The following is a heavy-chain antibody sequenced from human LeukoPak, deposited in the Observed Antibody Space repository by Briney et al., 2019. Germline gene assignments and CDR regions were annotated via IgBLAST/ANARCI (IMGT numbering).Heavy chain of an antibody. J-gene: IGHJ4*02. CDR2: IYSSGYT. Sequence: SETLSLTCTVSGGSVSTSSYYWGWIRQPPGKGLEWIGRIYSSGYTYYNPSLKSRATISVDTSKNQFSLKLTSVTAADTAVYYCAGSDLTQDYWDYWGQGTLVTVSS. D-gene: IGHD2-15*01. V-gene: IGHV4-39*07. CDR3: AGSDLTQDYWDY. CDR1: GGSVSTSSYY.